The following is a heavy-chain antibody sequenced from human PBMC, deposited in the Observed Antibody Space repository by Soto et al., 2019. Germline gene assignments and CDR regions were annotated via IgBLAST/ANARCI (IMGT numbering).Heavy chain of an antibody. V-gene: IGHV3-30-3*01. CDR3: ARDLKYYYDSSGYSGLEKTDYYYYYGMDV. CDR1: GFTFSSYA. J-gene: IGHJ6*02. Sequence: QVQLVESGGGVVQPGRSLRLSCAASGFTFSSYAMHWVRQAPGKGLEWVADISYDGSKKYYSDSVKGRVTISRDNSKNTLYLQMNSLRAEDTAVYYCARDLKYYYDSSGYSGLEKTDYYYYYGMDVWGQGTTVTVSS. D-gene: IGHD3-22*01. CDR2: ISYDGSKK.